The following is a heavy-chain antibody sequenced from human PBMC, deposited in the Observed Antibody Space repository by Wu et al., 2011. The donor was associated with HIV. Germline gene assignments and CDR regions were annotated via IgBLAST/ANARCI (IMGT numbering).Heavy chain of an antibody. Sequence: QAQLVQSGAEVREPGSSVKVSCKASGGTLRKYAFSWVRQAPGQGLEWMGGIVPVLGGSNYARKFQGRVTITADESTSTAYMELSSLRSEDTAVYYCALRTRAGSGSDYWGQGTLVTVSS. D-gene: IGHD3-10*01. J-gene: IGHJ4*02. V-gene: IGHV1-69*11. CDR2: IVPVLGGS. CDR3: ALRTRAGSGSDY. CDR1: GGTLRKYA.